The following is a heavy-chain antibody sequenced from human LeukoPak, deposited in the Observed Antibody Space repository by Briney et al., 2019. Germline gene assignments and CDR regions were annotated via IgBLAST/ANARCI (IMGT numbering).Heavy chain of an antibody. V-gene: IGHV3-23*01. J-gene: IGHJ4*02. CDR1: GFTFSSYA. CDR3: AKVRYFDWSIDY. CDR2: ISGSGGST. D-gene: IGHD3-9*01. Sequence: GGSLRLSCAASGFTFSSYAMSWVRQAPGKGLEWVSAISGSGGSTYYADSVKGRFTISRDNSKNTLYLQMNSLRAEVTAVYYCAKVRYFDWSIDYWGQGTLVTVSS.